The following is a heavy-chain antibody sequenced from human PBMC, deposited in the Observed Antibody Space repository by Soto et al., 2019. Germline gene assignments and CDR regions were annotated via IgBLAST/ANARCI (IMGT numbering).Heavy chain of an antibody. D-gene: IGHD1-7*01. V-gene: IGHV4-59*01. Sequence: SETLSLTCTVSGGSISSYYWSWIRQPPGKGLEWIGYIYYSGSTNYNPSLKSRVTISVDTSKNQFSLKLGSVTAADTAVYYCARAGGTGTTRYYFDYWGQGTLVTVSS. CDR3: ARAGGTGTTRYYFDY. CDR1: GGSISSYY. J-gene: IGHJ4*02. CDR2: IYYSGST.